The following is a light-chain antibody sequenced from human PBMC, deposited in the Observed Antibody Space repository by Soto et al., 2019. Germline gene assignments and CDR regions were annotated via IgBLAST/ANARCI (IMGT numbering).Light chain of an antibody. CDR3: QHRSSWPIT. V-gene: IGKV3-11*01. J-gene: IGKJ5*01. CDR1: QSVSSY. Sequence: EIGLTQSAATLSLSAGERATLSCGASQSVSSYLAWYQQKHGQAPRLLIYDISKRATGIPARFSGSGYATDFNLTISSLETEDFAVYYCQHRSSWPITFGQGTRLEIK. CDR2: DIS.